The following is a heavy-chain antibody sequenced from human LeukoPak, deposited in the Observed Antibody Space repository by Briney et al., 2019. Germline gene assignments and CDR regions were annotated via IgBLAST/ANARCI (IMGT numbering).Heavy chain of an antibody. Sequence: GGSLRLSCAASGFIFSSYGMHWVRQAPGKGLEWVAFIRYDGSNKYYADSVKGRFTISRDNSKNTLYLQMNSLRAEDTAVYYCAKAALVVVITAAAFDIWGQGTMVTVSS. CDR3: AKAALVVVITAAAFDI. J-gene: IGHJ3*02. CDR1: GFIFSSYG. D-gene: IGHD3-22*01. V-gene: IGHV3-30*02. CDR2: IRYDGSNK.